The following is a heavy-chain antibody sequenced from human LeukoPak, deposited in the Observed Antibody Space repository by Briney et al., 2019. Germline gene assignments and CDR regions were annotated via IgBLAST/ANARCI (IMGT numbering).Heavy chain of an antibody. CDR3: ARDAEDYGDRFDY. CDR2: IYHSGST. Sequence: PSETLSLTCAVSGYSISSGYYWGWIRQPPGKGLEWIGSIYHSGSTYYNPSLKSRVTISVDTSKNQFSLKLSSVTAADTAVYYCARDAEDYGDRFDYWGQGTLVTVSS. V-gene: IGHV4-38-2*02. D-gene: IGHD4/OR15-4a*01. J-gene: IGHJ4*02. CDR1: GYSISSGYY.